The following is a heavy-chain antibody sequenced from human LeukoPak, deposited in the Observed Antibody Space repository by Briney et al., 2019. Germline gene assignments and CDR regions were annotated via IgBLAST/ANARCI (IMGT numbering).Heavy chain of an antibody. CDR1: GGSISSYY. CDR3: ARASYSSLRYYYYYMDV. Sequence: PSQTLSLTCTVSGGSISSYYWSWIRQPAGKGLEWIGRIYTSGSTNYNPSLKSRVTMSVDTSKNQFSLKLSSVTAADTAVYYCARASYSSLRYYYYYMDVWGKGTTVTISS. CDR2: IYTSGST. V-gene: IGHV4-4*07. D-gene: IGHD6-13*01. J-gene: IGHJ6*03.